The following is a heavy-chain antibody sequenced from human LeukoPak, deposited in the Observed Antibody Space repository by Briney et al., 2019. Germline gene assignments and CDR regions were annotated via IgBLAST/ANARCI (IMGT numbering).Heavy chain of an antibody. CDR3: AKVFCSSPGCFVPIDY. J-gene: IGHJ4*02. CDR1: GFTFSNFA. D-gene: IGHD2-2*01. Sequence: GGSLRLSCAASGFTFSNFAMGWVRQAPGKGPVWLSTISPRGDTTYDADSVRGRFIFSRDNSKNTFYLQLNSLRAEDTAVYYCAKVFCSSPGCFVPIDYWGQGTLVSVSS. V-gene: IGHV3-23*01. CDR2: ISPRGDTT.